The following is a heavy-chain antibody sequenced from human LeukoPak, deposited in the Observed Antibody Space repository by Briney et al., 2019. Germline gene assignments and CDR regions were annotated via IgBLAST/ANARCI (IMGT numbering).Heavy chain of an antibody. V-gene: IGHV5-51*01. CDR3: AKAYYYGSGSYYNIWFDP. CDR1: GYSFTSYW. Sequence: GESLKISCKGSGYSFTSYWIGWVLQMPGKGLEWMGIIYPGDSDTRYSPSFQGQVTISADKSISTAYLQWSSLKASDTAMYYCAKAYYYGSGSYYNIWFDPWDQGTLVTVSS. D-gene: IGHD3-10*01. CDR2: IYPGDSDT. J-gene: IGHJ5*02.